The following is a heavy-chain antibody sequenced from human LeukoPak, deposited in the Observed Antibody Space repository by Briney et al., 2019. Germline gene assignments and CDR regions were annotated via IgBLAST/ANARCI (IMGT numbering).Heavy chain of an antibody. Sequence: VASVKVSCKASGYTFTGYYIHWVRQAPGQGLEWMGWINPNSGVTHYPQKFQGRVTMTRDTSIRTAYMEVSSLRSDDTAVYYCAGGQGWLGAFDYWGLGTLVTVSS. D-gene: IGHD6-19*01. J-gene: IGHJ4*02. V-gene: IGHV1-2*02. CDR3: AGGQGWLGAFDY. CDR1: GYTFTGYY. CDR2: INPNSGVT.